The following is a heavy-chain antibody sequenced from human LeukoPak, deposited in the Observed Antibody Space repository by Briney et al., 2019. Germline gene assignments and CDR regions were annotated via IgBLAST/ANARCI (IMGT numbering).Heavy chain of an antibody. CDR1: GGTFSSYA. V-gene: IGHV1-18*01. CDR3: ARDGYGSGSYLWWFDP. J-gene: IGHJ5*02. CDR2: ISAYNGNT. D-gene: IGHD3-10*01. Sequence: ASVKVSCKASGGTFSSYAISWVRQAPGQGLEWMGWISAYNGNTNYAQKLQGRVTMTTDTSTSTAYMELRSLRSDDTAVYYCARDGYGSGSYLWWFDPWGQGTLVTVSS.